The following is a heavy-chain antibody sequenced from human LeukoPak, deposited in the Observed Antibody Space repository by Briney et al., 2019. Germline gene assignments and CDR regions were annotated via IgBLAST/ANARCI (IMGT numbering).Heavy chain of an antibody. CDR1: GVSINTGCYY. V-gene: IGHV4-61*01. CDR3: ARGRSYGFDSDS. D-gene: IGHD5-18*01. J-gene: IGHJ4*02. CDR2: KYYSGST. Sequence: SETLSLTCDVSGVSINTGCYYWTWIRQPQGKGLEWMGYKYYSGSTRYNSSLRSRPTISLDSSKNQFSLRLTSVTAADTAVYYCARGRSYGFDSDSWGPGTLVIVSS.